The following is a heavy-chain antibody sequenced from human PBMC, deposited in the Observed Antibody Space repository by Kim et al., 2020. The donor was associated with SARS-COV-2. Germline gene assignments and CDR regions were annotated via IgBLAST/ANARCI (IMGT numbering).Heavy chain of an antibody. Sequence: SETLSLTCTVSGGSISSGGYYWSWIRQHPGKGLEWIGYIYYSGSTYYNPSLKSRVTISVDTSKNQFSLKLSSVTAADTAVYYCARDARITMVRGVISDAFDIWGQGTMVTVSS. CDR1: GGSISSGGYY. V-gene: IGHV4-31*03. CDR2: IYYSGST. J-gene: IGHJ3*02. D-gene: IGHD3-10*01. CDR3: ARDARITMVRGVISDAFDI.